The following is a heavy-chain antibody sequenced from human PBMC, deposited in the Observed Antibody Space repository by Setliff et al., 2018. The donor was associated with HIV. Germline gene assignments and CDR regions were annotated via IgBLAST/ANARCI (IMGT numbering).Heavy chain of an antibody. CDR2: INQDGSEK. V-gene: IGHV3-7*01. CDR3: ARRKYYYDSTAYFHYKYYGLDV. J-gene: IGHJ6*02. D-gene: IGHD3-22*01. Sequence: GGSLRFSCAASGFPFSSYYMGWVRQSAGKGLEWLANINQDGSEKKYVDSVKGRFILSRDNAKNSLYLQMNSLRAEDTAVYYCARRKYYYDSTAYFHYKYYGLDVWGQGTTVTVSS. CDR1: GFPFSSYY.